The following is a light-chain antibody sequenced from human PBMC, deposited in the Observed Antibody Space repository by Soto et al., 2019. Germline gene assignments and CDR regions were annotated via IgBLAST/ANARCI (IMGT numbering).Light chain of an antibody. J-gene: IGKJ5*01. CDR3: QQRSNVIT. V-gene: IGKV3-11*01. Sequence: EIVLTQSPATLSLSPGERATLSCRASQSVSSYLAWYQQKPGQAPRLLIYDASNRATGIPARFSGSGSGTDFTLNISSLEPEDFAVYYRQQRSNVITFGPGTRLEIK. CDR1: QSVSSY. CDR2: DAS.